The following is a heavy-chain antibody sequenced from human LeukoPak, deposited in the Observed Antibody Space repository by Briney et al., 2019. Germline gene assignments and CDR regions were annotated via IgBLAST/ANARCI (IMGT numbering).Heavy chain of an antibody. CDR3: ARDRLRYFDWPLDV. J-gene: IGHJ6*02. CDR2: IKQGGSEK. CDR1: GFTFTNYW. Sequence: GGSLRLSCAASGFTFTNYWMTWVRQAPGKGLEWVANIKQGGSEKYYVDSVKGRFTISRDNAKNSLYLQMNSLRAEDTAVYYCARDRLRYFDWPLDVWGQGTTVTVSS. V-gene: IGHV3-7*01. D-gene: IGHD3-9*01.